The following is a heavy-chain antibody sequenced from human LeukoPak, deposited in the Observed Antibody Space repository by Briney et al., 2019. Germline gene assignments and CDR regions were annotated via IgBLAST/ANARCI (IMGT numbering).Heavy chain of an antibody. CDR3: AKDLRDSSGYVYYFDY. CDR1: GFDFRGQW. V-gene: IGHV3-7*03. Sequence: GGSLRLSCAGSGFDFRGQWMSWLRQAAEKGPEWVAHIKPDGSEKYYVDSVKGRFIISRDDARNSLSLQMNSLRAEDTAVYYCAKDLRDSSGYVYYFDYWGQGTLVTVSS. CDR2: IKPDGSEK. D-gene: IGHD3-22*01. J-gene: IGHJ4*02.